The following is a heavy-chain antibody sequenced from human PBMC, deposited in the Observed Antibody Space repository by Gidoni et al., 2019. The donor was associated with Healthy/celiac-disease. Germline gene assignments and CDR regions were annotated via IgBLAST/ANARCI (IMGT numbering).Heavy chain of an antibody. V-gene: IGHV4-61*02. D-gene: IGHD2-21*02. CDR3: ARAPYCGGDCYSDAFDL. J-gene: IGHJ3*01. CDR2: IYPSGST. CDR1: GGSTSSGRYY. Sequence: QVQLQESGPGRVKQSQTLSRTCTVSGGSTSSGRYYWSWIRQPAGKGLEWIGRIYPSGSTNYIPSLQSRVTISVDTSQNQFSLKLSSVTAADPAVYYCARAPYCGGDCYSDAFDLWGPGTMVTVSS.